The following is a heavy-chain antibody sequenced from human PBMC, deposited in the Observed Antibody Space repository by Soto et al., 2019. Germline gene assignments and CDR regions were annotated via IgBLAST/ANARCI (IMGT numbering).Heavy chain of an antibody. CDR2: IFYSGST. CDR3: ARDSTMTSTWRGLEV. J-gene: IGHJ6*02. CDR1: GGSISTRDYF. D-gene: IGHD5-12*01. V-gene: IGHV4-31*03. Sequence: SETLSLTCTVSGGSISTRDYFWGWVRQHPGKGLEWIGYIFYSGSTYYNPSLQSRLTISVDTSKNQFSLRLASVTAADTAVYYCARDSTMTSTWRGLEVWGQGTTVTVSS.